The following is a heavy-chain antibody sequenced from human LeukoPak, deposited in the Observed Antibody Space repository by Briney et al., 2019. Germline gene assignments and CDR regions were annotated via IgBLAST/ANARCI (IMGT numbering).Heavy chain of an antibody. D-gene: IGHD2-2*02. CDR2: ISDSGTDT. V-gene: IGHV3-23*01. Sequence: GGSLRLSCAASGFTFSYYAMSWVRQAPGKGLEWVSVISDSGTDTSYADSGRGRFTISRDNSKNTPYLQMNSLRAEDTAVYYCAKTDCTSSSCYTIDYWGQGTLVTVSS. CDR3: AKTDCTSSSCYTIDY. J-gene: IGHJ4*02. CDR1: GFTFSYYA.